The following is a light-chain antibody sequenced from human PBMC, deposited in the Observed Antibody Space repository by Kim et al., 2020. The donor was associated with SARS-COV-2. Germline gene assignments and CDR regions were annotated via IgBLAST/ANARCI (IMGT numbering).Light chain of an antibody. CDR2: EDN. Sequence: NFMLAQPHSGTGSPGKTVTISSTRSSGSIARNSVQWYRQRPGSAPSILIFEDNRRLAGVSDRFSGSIDNSSNSASLPISGLRTEDEADYYCQSYDSASRVFGGGTQLTVL. CDR3: QSYDSASRV. CDR1: SGSIARNS. V-gene: IGLV6-57*04. J-gene: IGLJ2*01.